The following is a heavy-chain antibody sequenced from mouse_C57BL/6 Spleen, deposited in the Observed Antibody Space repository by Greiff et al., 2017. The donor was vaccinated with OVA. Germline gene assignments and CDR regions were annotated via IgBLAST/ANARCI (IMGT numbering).Heavy chain of an antibody. Sequence: QVQLQQSGPELVKPGASVKISCKASGYSFTSYYIHWVKQRPGQGLEWIGWIYPGSGNTKYNEKFKGKATLTADTSSSTAYMQLSSLTSEDSAVYYCARGGRVDYFDYWGQGTTLTVSS. CDR3: ARGGRVDYFDY. CDR2: IYPGSGNT. CDR1: GYSFTSYY. V-gene: IGHV1-66*01. J-gene: IGHJ2*01. D-gene: IGHD1-3*01.